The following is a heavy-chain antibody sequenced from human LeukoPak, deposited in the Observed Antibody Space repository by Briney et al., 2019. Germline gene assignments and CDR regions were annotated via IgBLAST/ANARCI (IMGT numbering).Heavy chain of an antibody. CDR2: IYYGGST. J-gene: IGHJ3*02. CDR3: ARLGWQWLVQAFDI. V-gene: IGHV4-39*07. Sequence: PSETLPLTCTVSGGSISSSSYYWGWIRQPPGKGLEWIGTIYYGGSTYYNPSLKSRVTISVDTSKNQFSLKLSSVTAADTAVYYCARLGWQWLVQAFDIWGQGTMVTVSS. CDR1: GGSISSSSYY. D-gene: IGHD6-19*01.